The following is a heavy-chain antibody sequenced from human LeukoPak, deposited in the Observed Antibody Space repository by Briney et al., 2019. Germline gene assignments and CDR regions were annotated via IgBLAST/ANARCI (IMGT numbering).Heavy chain of an antibody. J-gene: IGHJ5*02. V-gene: IGHV4-34*01. Sequence: SSETLSLTCAVYGGSFSGYYWSWICQPPGKGLEWIGEINHSGSTNYNPSLKSRVTISVDTSKNQFSLKLSSVTAADTAVYYCARVGTMVRGVMSGFDPWGQGTLVTVSS. CDR1: GGSFSGYY. D-gene: IGHD3-10*01. CDR3: ARVGTMVRGVMSGFDP. CDR2: INHSGST.